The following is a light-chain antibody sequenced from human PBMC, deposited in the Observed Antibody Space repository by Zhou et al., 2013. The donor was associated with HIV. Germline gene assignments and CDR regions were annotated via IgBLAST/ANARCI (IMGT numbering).Light chain of an antibody. J-gene: IGKJ1*01. CDR1: QSVGSY. Sequence: DIVLTQSPATLSLSPGERATLSCRASQSVGSYLAWDQQKPGQAPRLLIYDASNRATGFPATFSGSGSGTDFTLTISSLHPDDFATYYCQQYISYSAFGQGTKVEIK. V-gene: IGKV3-11*01. CDR3: QQYISYSA. CDR2: DAS.